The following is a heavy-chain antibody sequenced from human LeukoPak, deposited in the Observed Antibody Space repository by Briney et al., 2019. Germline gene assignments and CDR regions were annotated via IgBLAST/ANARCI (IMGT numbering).Heavy chain of an antibody. D-gene: IGHD3-22*01. CDR1: GGTFSSYA. CDR3: APGIFYYDSSGYSLTPGGY. CDR2: IIPIFGTA. J-gene: IGHJ4*02. V-gene: IGHV1-69*13. Sequence: SVKVSCKASGGTFSSYAISWVRQAPGQGLEWMGGIIPIFGTANYAQKFQGRVTITADESTSTAYMELSSLRSEDTAVYYCAPGIFYYDSSGYSLTPGGYWGQGTLVTVSS.